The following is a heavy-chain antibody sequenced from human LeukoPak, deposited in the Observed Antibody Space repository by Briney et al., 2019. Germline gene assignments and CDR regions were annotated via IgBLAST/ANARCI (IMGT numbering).Heavy chain of an antibody. J-gene: IGHJ4*02. V-gene: IGHV1-2*02. CDR2: INPNSGAT. CDR1: GYTFTIYY. Sequence: GASVKVSCKASGYTFTIYYMHWVRQAPGQGLEWVGFINPNSGATSYAQRFQGRVTMTRDTSISTAYMELSGLTSDDTAVYYCARNPPYCTSTSCYNDYWGQGTLVTVSS. D-gene: IGHD2-2*02. CDR3: ARNPPYCTSTSCYNDY.